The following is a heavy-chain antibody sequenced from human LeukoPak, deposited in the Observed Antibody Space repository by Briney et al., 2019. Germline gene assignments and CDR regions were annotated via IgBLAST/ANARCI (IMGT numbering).Heavy chain of an antibody. CDR2: IYSGGST. CDR3: AREGRSSWLTYFDY. V-gene: IGHV3-53*04. D-gene: IGHD6-13*01. CDR1: GFTVSSNY. J-gene: IGHJ4*02. Sequence: GSLRLSCAASGFTVSSNYMSWVRQAPGKGLEWVSVIYSGGSTYYADSVKGRFTISRHNSKNTLYLQMNSLRAEDTAVYYCAREGRSSWLTYFDYWGQGTLVTVSS.